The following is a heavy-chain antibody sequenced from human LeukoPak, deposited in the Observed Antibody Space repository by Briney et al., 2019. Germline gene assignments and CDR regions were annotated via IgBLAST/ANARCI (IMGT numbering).Heavy chain of an antibody. V-gene: IGHV3-74*01. CDR3: ARDAMYSSSGGDYYHYGMDV. CDR2: INSDGSST. J-gene: IGHJ6*04. D-gene: IGHD6-13*01. Sequence: GGSLRLSCAASGFTFSSYWMHWVRQAPGKGLVWVSRINSDGSSTSYADSVKGRFTISRDNAKNTLYLQMNSLRAEDTAVYYCARDAMYSSSGGDYYHYGMDVWGKGTTVTVSS. CDR1: GFTFSSYW.